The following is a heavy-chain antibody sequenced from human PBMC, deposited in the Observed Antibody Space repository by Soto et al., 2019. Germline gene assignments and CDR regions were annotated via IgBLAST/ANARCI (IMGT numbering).Heavy chain of an antibody. CDR1: GYTFTSYG. Sequence: ASVKVSCKASGYTFTSYGISWVRQAPGQGLEWMGWISAYNGNTNYAQKLQGRVTMTTDTSTSTAYMELRSLRSDDTAVYYCARESVPAAMYAYNWFDPWGQGTLVTVSS. CDR2: ISAYNGNT. CDR3: ARESVPAAMYAYNWFDP. D-gene: IGHD2-2*01. J-gene: IGHJ5*02. V-gene: IGHV1-18*01.